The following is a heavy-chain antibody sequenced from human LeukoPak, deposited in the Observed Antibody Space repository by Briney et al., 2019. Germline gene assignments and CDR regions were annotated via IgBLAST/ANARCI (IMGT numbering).Heavy chain of an antibody. V-gene: IGHV3-9*01. CDR1: GFTFDDYA. CDR3: AVGRGDY. J-gene: IGHJ4*02. D-gene: IGHD3-10*01. Sequence: GGSLRLSCSASGFTFDDYAMHWVRRAPGKGLEWVSGISWNSGSIGYADSVKGRFTISRDNAKNSLYLQMNSLRAEDTALYYCAVGRGDYWGQGTLVTVSS. CDR2: ISWNSGSI.